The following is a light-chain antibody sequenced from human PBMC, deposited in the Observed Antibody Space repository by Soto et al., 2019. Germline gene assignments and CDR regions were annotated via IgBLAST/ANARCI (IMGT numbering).Light chain of an antibody. J-gene: IGKJ1*01. CDR3: QHYNSYSEA. V-gene: IGKV1-5*03. CDR1: QSVSIW. CDR2: KAS. Sequence: DIQMTQSPSTLSASEGDRVTISCRASQSVSIWLAWYQQKPGRAPKLPIYKASTLKSGVPSRFSGSGSGTEFTLTVSSLQPDDFATYYCQHYNSYSEAFGQGTKVDIK.